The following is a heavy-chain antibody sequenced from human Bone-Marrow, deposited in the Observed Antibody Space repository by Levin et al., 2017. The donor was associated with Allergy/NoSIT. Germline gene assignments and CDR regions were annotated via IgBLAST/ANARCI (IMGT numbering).Heavy chain of an antibody. CDR1: GGSISSGIYF. V-gene: IGHV4-31*11. D-gene: IGHD3-3*01. J-gene: IGHJ3*02. CDR3: ARGITIFGVVLAVNDAFDI. Sequence: SETLSLTCAVHGGSISSGIYFWSWIRHLPGKGLEWIGYVSYSGITFYNPSLKSRVTISVDTSKKLFSLNLSSVTAADTAVYYCARGITIFGVVLAVNDAFDIWGQGTMVTVSS. CDR2: VSYSGIT.